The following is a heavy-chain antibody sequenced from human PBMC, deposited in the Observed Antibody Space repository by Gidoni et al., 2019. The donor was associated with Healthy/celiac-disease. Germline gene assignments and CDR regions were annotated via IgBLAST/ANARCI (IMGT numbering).Heavy chain of an antibody. CDR2: ISGSGGST. V-gene: IGHV3-23*01. CDR3: AKEDDCSSTSCYFRSLYSTTNPTPLDY. D-gene: IGHD2-2*01. J-gene: IGHJ4*02. Sequence: EVQLLESGGGLVQPGGSLRLSCAASGFPFSGYAMSWVRQAPGKGLEWVSAISGSGGSTYYADSVKGRFTISRDNSKNTLYLQMNSLRAEDTAVYYCAKEDDCSSTSCYFRSLYSTTNPTPLDYWGQGTLVTVSS. CDR1: GFPFSGYA.